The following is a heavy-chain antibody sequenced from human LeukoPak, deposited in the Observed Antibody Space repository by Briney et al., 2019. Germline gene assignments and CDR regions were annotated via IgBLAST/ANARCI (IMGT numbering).Heavy chain of an antibody. D-gene: IGHD5-12*01. CDR2: INPNSGGT. V-gene: IGHV1-2*02. CDR1: GYTFTGYY. Sequence: GASVKVSCKASGYTFTGYYMHWVRQAPGQGLEWMGWINPNSGGTNYAQKFQGRVTMTRDTSISTAYMELSRLRSDDTAVYYCAGDNSMVATKPPLNYYYYYYMDVWGKGTTVTVSS. J-gene: IGHJ6*03. CDR3: AGDNSMVATKPPLNYYYYYYMDV.